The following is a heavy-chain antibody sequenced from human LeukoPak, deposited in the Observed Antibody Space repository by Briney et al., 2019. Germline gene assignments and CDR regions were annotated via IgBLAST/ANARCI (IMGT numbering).Heavy chain of an antibody. CDR2: LSHSGGSA. V-gene: IGHV3-23*01. D-gene: IGHD3-9*01. CDR1: GFSFSTYV. J-gene: IGHJ4*02. CDR3: AKLGFLTGSFDS. Sequence: GGSLRLSCAGSGFSFSTYVLSWVRQAPGKGLEWVSSLSHSGGSAYHTDSVKGRFTISRDNSKNTLYLHMNSLRVGDTAVYFCAKLGFLTGSFDSWGQGTLVSVSS.